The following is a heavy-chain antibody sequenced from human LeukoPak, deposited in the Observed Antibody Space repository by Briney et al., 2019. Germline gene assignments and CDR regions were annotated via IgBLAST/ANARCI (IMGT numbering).Heavy chain of an antibody. Sequence: GRSLRLSCAASGFTFSSYGMHWVRQAPGKGLEWVAVIRYDGSNKYYADSVKGRFTISRDNSKNTLYLQMNSLRVEDTALYYCARGKRGFIYGSDFWGQGTLVTVSS. CDR2: IRYDGSNK. CDR1: GFTFSSYG. V-gene: IGHV3-33*01. CDR3: ARGKRGFIYGSDF. D-gene: IGHD5-18*01. J-gene: IGHJ4*02.